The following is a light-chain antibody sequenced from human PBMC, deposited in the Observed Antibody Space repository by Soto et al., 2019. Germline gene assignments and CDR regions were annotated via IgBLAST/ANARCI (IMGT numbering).Light chain of an antibody. CDR1: QSVSSN. V-gene: IGKV3D-20*02. CDR2: GAS. Sequence: EIVMTQSPATLSVSPGERATLSCRASQSVSSNLAWYQQKPGQAPGLLIYGASNRATGIPDRFSGSGSGTDFTLTISRLEPEDFAVYYCQQRSNWPSSITFGHGTRLEIK. J-gene: IGKJ5*01. CDR3: QQRSNWPSSIT.